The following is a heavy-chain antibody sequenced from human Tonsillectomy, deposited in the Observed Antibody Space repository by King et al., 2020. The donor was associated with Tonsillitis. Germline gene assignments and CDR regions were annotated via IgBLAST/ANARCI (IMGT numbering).Heavy chain of an antibody. V-gene: IGHV4-39*01. D-gene: IGHD3-22*01. CDR1: GGSISSSSYY. J-gene: IGHJ4*02. Sequence: QLQESGPGLVKPSETLSLTCTVSGGSISSSSYYWGWIRQPPGKGLEWIGSIYYSGSTYYNPSLKSRVTISVDTSKNQFSLKLSSVTAADTAVCYCARHEGSGNYDSSGYYYWGQGTLVTVSS. CDR2: IYYSGST. CDR3: ARHEGSGNYDSSGYYY.